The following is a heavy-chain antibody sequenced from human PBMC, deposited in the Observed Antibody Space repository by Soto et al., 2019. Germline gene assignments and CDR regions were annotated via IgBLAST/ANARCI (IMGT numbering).Heavy chain of an antibody. CDR2: ISWNSGSI. CDR3: AKESWAGGAWDY. D-gene: IGHD3-16*01. V-gene: IGHV3-9*01. Sequence: VQLVESGGGLVQPGRSLRLSCAASGFTFDDYAMHWVRQAPGKGLEWVSGISWNSGSIGYADSVKGRFTISRDNAKNSLYLQMNSLRAEDTALYHCAKESWAGGAWDYWGQGTLVTVSS. CDR1: GFTFDDYA. J-gene: IGHJ4*02.